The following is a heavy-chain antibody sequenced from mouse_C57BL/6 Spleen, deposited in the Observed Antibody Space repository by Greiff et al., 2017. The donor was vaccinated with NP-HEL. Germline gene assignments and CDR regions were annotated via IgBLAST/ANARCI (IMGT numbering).Heavy chain of an antibody. CDR1: GYAFSSYW. Sequence: QVHVKQSGAELVKPGASVKISCKASGYAFSSYWMNWVKQRPGKGLEWIGQIYPGDGDTNYNGKFKGKATLTADKSSSTAYMQLSSLTSEDSAVYFCARENFYDYDFDYWGQGTTLTVSS. V-gene: IGHV1-80*01. CDR3: ARENFYDYDFDY. D-gene: IGHD2-4*01. CDR2: IYPGDGDT. J-gene: IGHJ2*01.